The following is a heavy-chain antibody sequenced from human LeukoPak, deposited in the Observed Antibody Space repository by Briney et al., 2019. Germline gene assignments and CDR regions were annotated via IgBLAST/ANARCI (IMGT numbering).Heavy chain of an antibody. D-gene: IGHD3-22*01. Sequence: GASVKVSCKASGGTFSSYAISWVRQAPGQGLEWMGGIIPIFGTANYAQKFQGRVTITADESTSTAYMELSSLRSEDTAVYYCARDLHQITMIATGGNAFDIWGQGTMVTVSS. J-gene: IGHJ3*02. CDR1: GGTFSSYA. CDR2: IIPIFGTA. V-gene: IGHV1-69*13. CDR3: ARDLHQITMIATGGNAFDI.